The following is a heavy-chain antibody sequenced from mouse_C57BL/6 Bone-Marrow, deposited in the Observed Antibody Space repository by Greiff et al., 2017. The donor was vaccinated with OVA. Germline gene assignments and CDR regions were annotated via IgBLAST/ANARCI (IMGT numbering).Heavy chain of an antibody. Sequence: EVQLQQSGTVLARPGASVKMSCKTSGYTFTSYWMHWVKQRPGQGLEWIGAIYPGNSDTSYNQKFKGKAKLTAVTSASTSYMELSSLTNEDSAVYYCTSYYGNFFDYWGQGTTLTVSS. CDR1: GYTFTSYW. CDR2: IYPGNSDT. J-gene: IGHJ2*01. CDR3: TSYYGNFFDY. D-gene: IGHD2-1*01. V-gene: IGHV1-5*01.